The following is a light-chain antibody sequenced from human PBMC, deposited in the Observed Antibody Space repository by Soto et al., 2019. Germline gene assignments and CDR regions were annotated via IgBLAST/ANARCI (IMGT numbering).Light chain of an antibody. J-gene: IGKJ1*01. V-gene: IGKV1-5*03. CDR1: QSISDW. CDR2: KAS. CDR3: QQYNSYRT. Sequence: DIHRNQDLSTLPTSVGDIVTMTCRVSQSISDWLAWYQQKPGKAPKLLIYKASSLEIGVQSRLRGSGSGIESTLTIRSLQPDDFATYYCQQYNSYRTFGQGTQVDIK.